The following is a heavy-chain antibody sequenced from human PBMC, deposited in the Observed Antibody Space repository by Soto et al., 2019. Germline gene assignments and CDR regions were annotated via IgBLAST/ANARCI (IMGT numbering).Heavy chain of an antibody. V-gene: IGHV1-69*13. CDR3: ARDSWETPARGYYYYYGMDV. Sequence: GASVKVSCKASGYTFTSYGISWVRQAPGQGLEWMGGIIPIFGTANYAQKFQGRVTITADESTSTAYMELSSLRSEDTAVYYCARDSWETPARGYYYYYGMDVWGQGTTVNVSS. CDR1: GYTFTSYG. J-gene: IGHJ6*02. CDR2: IIPIFGTA. D-gene: IGHD1-26*01.